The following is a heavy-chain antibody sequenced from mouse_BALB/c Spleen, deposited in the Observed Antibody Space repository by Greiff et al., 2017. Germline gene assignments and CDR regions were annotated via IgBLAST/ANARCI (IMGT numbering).Heavy chain of an antibody. V-gene: IGHV5-6-5*01. CDR1: GFTFSSYA. Sequence: DVQLVESGGGLVKPGGSLKLSCAASGFTFSSYAMSWVRQTPEKRLEWVASISSGGSTYYPDSVKGRFTISRDNARNILYLQMSSLRSEDTAMYYCARGQGGEWFAYWGQGTLVTVSA. CDR3: ARGQGGEWFAY. J-gene: IGHJ3*01. CDR2: ISSGGST.